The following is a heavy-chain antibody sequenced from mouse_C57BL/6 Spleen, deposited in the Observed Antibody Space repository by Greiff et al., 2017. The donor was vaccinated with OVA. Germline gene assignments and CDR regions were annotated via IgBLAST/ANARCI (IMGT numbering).Heavy chain of an antibody. CDR1: GYSFTGYY. CDR2: LYPYNGVS. CDR3: ARWQPNYYAMDY. Sequence: VQLKESGPELVKPGASVKISCKASGYSFTGYYMHWVKQSHGHILDWIGYLYPYNGVSSYNQKFKGKATLTVDKSSSTAYMELRSLTSEDSAVYYCARWQPNYYAMDYWGQGTSVTVSS. J-gene: IGHJ4*01. V-gene: IGHV1-31*01. D-gene: IGHD6-1*01.